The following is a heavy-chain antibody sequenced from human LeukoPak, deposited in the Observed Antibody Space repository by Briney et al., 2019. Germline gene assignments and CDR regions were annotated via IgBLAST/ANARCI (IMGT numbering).Heavy chain of an antibody. CDR2: ISYDGSNK. D-gene: IGHD3-22*01. CDR3: ASVRVYYDSSGYYRRFYGFDP. CDR1: GFTLSSYA. J-gene: IGHJ5*02. Sequence: GGSLRLSCPASGFTLSSYAMHWVRHAPGNGLEWVAVISYDGSNKSYADSMKGGYTISRDNTKNTLYLKMNSLRAVDTVMYDCASVRVYYDSSGYYRRFYGFDPWGQGTLVTVSS. V-gene: IGHV3-30-3*01.